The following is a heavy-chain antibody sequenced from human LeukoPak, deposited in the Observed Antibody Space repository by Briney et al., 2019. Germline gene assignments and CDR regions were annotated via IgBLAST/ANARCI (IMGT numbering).Heavy chain of an antibody. CDR2: FYVGGAT. Sequence: PGGSLRLSCAVSGFSVTNNYMSWVRQAPGKGLEWVSVFYVGGATYYADSVKGRFTISRDNSENTLYLQMNSLRAEDTAVYYCARDRWVANKFEGDFDNWGKGTLVTVSS. CDR1: GFSVTNNY. CDR3: ARDRWVANKFEGDFDN. V-gene: IGHV3-53*01. J-gene: IGHJ4*02. D-gene: IGHD4-23*01.